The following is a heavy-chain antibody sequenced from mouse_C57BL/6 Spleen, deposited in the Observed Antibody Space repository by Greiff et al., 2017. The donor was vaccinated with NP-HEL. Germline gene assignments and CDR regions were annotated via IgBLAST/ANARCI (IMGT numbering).Heavy chain of an antibody. CDR2: IRSKSNNYAT. J-gene: IGHJ3*01. CDR3: VSDYYGSPWFAY. Sequence: EVQVVESGGGLVQPKGSLKLSCAASGFSFNTYAMNWVRQAPGKGLEWVARIRSKSNNYATYYADSVKDRFTISRDDSESMLYLQMNNLKTEDTAMYYCVSDYYGSPWFAYWGQGTLVTVSA. CDR1: GFSFNTYA. D-gene: IGHD1-1*01. V-gene: IGHV10-1*01.